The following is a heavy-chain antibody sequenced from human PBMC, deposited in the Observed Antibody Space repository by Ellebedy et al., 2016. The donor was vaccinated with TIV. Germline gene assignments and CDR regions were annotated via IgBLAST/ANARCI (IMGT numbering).Heavy chain of an antibody. Sequence: GGSLRLSXAASGFTFSSYAMSWVRQAPGKGLEWVAVISYDGSNKYYADSVKGRFTISRDNSKNTLYLQMNSLRAEDTAVYYCARENDYGDYEWGQGTLVTVSS. V-gene: IGHV3-30-3*01. CDR3: ARENDYGDYE. CDR2: ISYDGSNK. D-gene: IGHD4-17*01. CDR1: GFTFSSYA. J-gene: IGHJ4*02.